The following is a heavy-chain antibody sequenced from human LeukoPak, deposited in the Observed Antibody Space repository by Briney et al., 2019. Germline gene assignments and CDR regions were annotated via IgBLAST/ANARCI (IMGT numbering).Heavy chain of an antibody. J-gene: IGHJ4*02. CDR2: ISSSSSYI. V-gene: IGHV3-21*01. Sequence: GGSLRLSCAASGFTFSSYSMNWVRQAPGKGLEWVSSISSSSSYIYYADSVKGRFTISRDNAKSSLYLQMNSLRAEDTAVYYCAKSTVVTPGPPDYWGQGTLVTVSS. CDR3: AKSTVVTPGPPDY. D-gene: IGHD4-23*01. CDR1: GFTFSSYS.